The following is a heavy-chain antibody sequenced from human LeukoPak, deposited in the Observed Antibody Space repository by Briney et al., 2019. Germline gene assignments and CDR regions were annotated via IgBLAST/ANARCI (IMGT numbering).Heavy chain of an antibody. Sequence: PSETLSLTCTVSGGSISSYYWSWIRQPPGKRLEWIGYIYYSGSTNYNPSLKSRVTISVDTSKNQFSLKLSSVTAADTAVYYCARGGLAVVATAHFDYWGQGTLVTVSS. CDR1: GGSISSYY. D-gene: IGHD5-12*01. J-gene: IGHJ4*02. CDR2: IYYSGST. CDR3: ARGGLAVVATAHFDY. V-gene: IGHV4-59*01.